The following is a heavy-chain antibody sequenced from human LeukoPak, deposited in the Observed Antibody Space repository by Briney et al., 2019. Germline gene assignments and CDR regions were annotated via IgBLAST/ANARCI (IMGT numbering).Heavy chain of an antibody. CDR3: VREQWLIGYHFDS. V-gene: IGHV3-23*01. D-gene: IGHD6-19*01. CDR1: GFAFSSYA. J-gene: IGHJ4*02. Sequence: GGSLRLSCAASGFAFSSYAMSWVRQAPGKGLEWVSAIDSSGDNTYYADPVKGRFTISRDNSKNTLYLQMNSLRAEDTAIYYCVREQWLIGYHFDSWGQGTLVTVSS. CDR2: IDSSGDNT.